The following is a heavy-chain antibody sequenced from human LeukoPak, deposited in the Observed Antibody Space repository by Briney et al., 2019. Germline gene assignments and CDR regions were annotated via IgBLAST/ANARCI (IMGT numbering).Heavy chain of an antibody. Sequence: PGRSLRLSCAASGFTFSSYGIHWVRQAPGKGLEWVAVISYDGSNKYYVDSVKGRFTISRDNSKNTLYLQMNSLRAEDTAVYYCARYGPEVYYFDYWGQGTLVTVSS. J-gene: IGHJ4*02. CDR2: ISYDGSNK. D-gene: IGHD4-17*01. V-gene: IGHV3-30*03. CDR3: ARYGPEVYYFDY. CDR1: GFTFSSYG.